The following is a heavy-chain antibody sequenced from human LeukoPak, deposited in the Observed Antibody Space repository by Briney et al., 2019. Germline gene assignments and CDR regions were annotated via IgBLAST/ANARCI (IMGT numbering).Heavy chain of an antibody. CDR2: ISAYNGNT. V-gene: IGHV1-18*01. Sequence: PWASVTVSCKASGYTFNRYGISWVRQAPGQGLEWMGWISAYNGNTKYSQKVQGRVTMTTDTSTSTAYMELRSLRSDDTAVYYCARDGTKLPWFGELRITRYYFYYMDVWGKGTTVTVSS. D-gene: IGHD3-10*01. CDR3: ARDGTKLPWFGELRITRYYFYYMDV. J-gene: IGHJ6*03. CDR1: GYTFNRYG.